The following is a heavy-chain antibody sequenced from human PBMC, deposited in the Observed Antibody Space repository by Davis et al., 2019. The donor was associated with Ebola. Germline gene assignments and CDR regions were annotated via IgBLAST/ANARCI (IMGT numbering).Heavy chain of an antibody. Sequence: GESLKISCAASGFTFSNYAMTWVRQAPGKGLEWVSSITASGGGTYYADSVKGRFTVSRDTSKNTVYLQMNSLRADDTAIYYCRAVASADAFDVWGQGTIVTVSS. CDR1: GFTFSNYA. CDR2: ITASGGGT. CDR3: RAVASADAFDV. V-gene: IGHV3-23*01. D-gene: IGHD6-19*01. J-gene: IGHJ3*01.